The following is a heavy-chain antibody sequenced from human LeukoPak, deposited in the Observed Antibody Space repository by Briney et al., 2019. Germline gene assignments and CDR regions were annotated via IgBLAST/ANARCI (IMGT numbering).Heavy chain of an antibody. Sequence: GGSLRLSCAASEFTFSRYSMNWVRQAPGKGLEWVSTISSRSHYIYYADSVKGRFTISRDNGKNSLCLQMDSLRAEDTAVYYCTRDLSSGNPGGFDYWGQGALVTVSS. V-gene: IGHV3-21*01. D-gene: IGHD3-10*01. CDR2: ISSRSHYI. CDR1: EFTFSRYS. CDR3: TRDLSSGNPGGFDY. J-gene: IGHJ4*02.